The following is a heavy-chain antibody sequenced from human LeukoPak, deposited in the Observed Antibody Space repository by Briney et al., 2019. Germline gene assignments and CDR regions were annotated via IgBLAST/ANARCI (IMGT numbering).Heavy chain of an antibody. CDR3: ARRTVRGVIRY. CDR2: INHSGST. D-gene: IGHD3-10*01. V-gene: IGHV4-38-2*01. Sequence: PSETLSLTCAVSGYSISSGYYWGWIRQPPRKGLEWIGEINHSGSTNYNPSLKSRVTISVDTSKNQFSLKLSSVTAADTAVYYCARRTVRGVIRYWGQGTLVTVSS. CDR1: GYSISSGYY. J-gene: IGHJ4*02.